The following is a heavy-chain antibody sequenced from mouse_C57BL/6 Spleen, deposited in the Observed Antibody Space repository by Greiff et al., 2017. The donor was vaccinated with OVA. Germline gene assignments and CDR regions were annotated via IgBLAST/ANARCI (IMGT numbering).Heavy chain of an antibody. Sequence: VQLQQSGPELVKPGASVKISCKASGYAFSSSWMNWVKQRPGKGLEWIGRIYPGDGDTNYNGKFKGKATLTADKSSSTAYMQLSSLTSEDSAVYFCARQYGLDYWGQGTTLTVSS. CDR2: IYPGDGDT. D-gene: IGHD2-10*02. J-gene: IGHJ2*01. CDR1: GYAFSSSW. V-gene: IGHV1-82*01. CDR3: ARQYGLDY.